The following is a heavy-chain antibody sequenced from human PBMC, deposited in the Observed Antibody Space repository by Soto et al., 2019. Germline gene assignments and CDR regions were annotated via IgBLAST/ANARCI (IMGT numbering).Heavy chain of an antibody. J-gene: IGHJ4*02. CDR3: ARRSTIPRVFDY. Sequence: PSETLSLTCTVSGGSIISNNHYWGWIRQPPGKGLEWIGNIYYSGTTYYNPSLKSRVTMSVDTSKGQFSLKLSSMTVADTAVYFCARRSTIPRVFDYWGQGSLVIVSA. CDR2: IYYSGTT. V-gene: IGHV4-39*01. D-gene: IGHD2-2*02. CDR1: GGSIISNNHY.